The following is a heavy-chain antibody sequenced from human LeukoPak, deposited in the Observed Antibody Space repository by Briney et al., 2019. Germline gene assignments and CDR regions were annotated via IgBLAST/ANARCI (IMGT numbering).Heavy chain of an antibody. V-gene: IGHV1-18*01. D-gene: IGHD3-22*01. CDR2: IGTYGGDT. J-gene: IGHJ5*01. Sequence: ASVKVSCKATSRISSVRQAPGQGLEWMGWIGTYGGDTYYAQKFQGRITVTTDTSTRTVYMELRNLRSDDTAVYYCARDLWNFYDDSGYNRDFDSWGQGTLVTVSS. CDR1: TSR. CDR3: ARDLWNFYDDSGYNRDFDS.